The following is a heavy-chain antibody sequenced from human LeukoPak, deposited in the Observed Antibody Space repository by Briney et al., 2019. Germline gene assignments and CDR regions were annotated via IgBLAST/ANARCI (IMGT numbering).Heavy chain of an antibody. CDR1: GFTLSSHW. Sequence: GGSLRLSCGISGFTLSSHWMHWVRQAPGKGLEWVATIKQDGSEKFYVDSVTGRFTISRHDARNSLFLRMTSLRVEDSAVYFCARGSTYKGPYYQGMDVWGQGTTVIVSS. CDR3: ARGSTYKGPYYQGMDV. CDR2: IKQDGSEK. D-gene: IGHD1-1*01. V-gene: IGHV3-7*04. J-gene: IGHJ6*02.